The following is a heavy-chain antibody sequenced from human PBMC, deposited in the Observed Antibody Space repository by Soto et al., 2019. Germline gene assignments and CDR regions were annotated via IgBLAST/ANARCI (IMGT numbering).Heavy chain of an antibody. CDR3: AKDRSRRGLWRNYYYGMDV. CDR2: ISYDGSNK. Sequence: QVQLVESGGGVVQPGRSLRLSCAASGFTFSSYGMHWVRQAPGKGLEWVAVISYDGSNKYYADSVKGRFTISRDNSKNTLYLQMHSLRAEDTAVYYCAKDRSRRGLWRNYYYGMDVWGQGTTVTVSS. D-gene: IGHD3-16*02. V-gene: IGHV3-30*18. J-gene: IGHJ6*02. CDR1: GFTFSSYG.